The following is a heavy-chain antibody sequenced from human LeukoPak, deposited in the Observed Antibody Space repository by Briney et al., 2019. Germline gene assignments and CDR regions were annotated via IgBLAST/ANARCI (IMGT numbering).Heavy chain of an antibody. CDR3: ARSMVATTWFDP. V-gene: IGHV4-59*08. D-gene: IGHD5-12*01. CDR2: IYYSGST. J-gene: IGHJ5*02. Sequence: SETLSLTCTVSGGSISSYYWSWIRQPPGKGLEWIGYIYYSGSTNYNPSLKSRVTISVDTSKNQFSLKLSSVTAADTAVYYCARSMVATTWFDPWGQGTLVTVSS. CDR1: GGSISSYY.